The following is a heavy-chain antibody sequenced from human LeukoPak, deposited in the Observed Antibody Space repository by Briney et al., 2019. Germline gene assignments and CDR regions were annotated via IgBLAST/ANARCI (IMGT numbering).Heavy chain of an antibody. V-gene: IGHV4-34*01. CDR3: ARVGGSIAARPILAWFDP. Sequence: PSETLSLTCAVYGGSFSGYYWSWIRQPPGKGLEWIGEINHSGSTNYNPSLKSRVTISVDTSKNQFSLKLSSVTAADTAVYYCARVGGSIAARPILAWFDPWGQGILVTVSS. D-gene: IGHD6-6*01. CDR1: GGSFSGYY. CDR2: INHSGST. J-gene: IGHJ5*02.